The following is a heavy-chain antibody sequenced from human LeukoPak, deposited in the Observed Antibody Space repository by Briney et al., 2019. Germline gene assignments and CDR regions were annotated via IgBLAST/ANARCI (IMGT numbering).Heavy chain of an antibody. D-gene: IGHD5-24*01. CDR2: IRSKANTYAT. CDR3: VRRMGGGNYYGLDV. V-gene: IGHV3-73*01. CDR1: GFTFSGSD. J-gene: IGHJ6*02. Sequence: GGSLKLSCAASGFTFSGSDMHWVRQASGKGLEWGGRIRSKANTYATAYAASVEGRFTVSRDDSKNTAYLQMNSLKTEDTAVYYCVRRMGGGNYYGLDVWGQGTTVTVSS.